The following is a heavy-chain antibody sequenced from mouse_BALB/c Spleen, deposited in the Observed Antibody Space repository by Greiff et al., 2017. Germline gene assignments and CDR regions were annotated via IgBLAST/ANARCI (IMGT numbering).Heavy chain of an antibody. CDR3: ARSGDPLFAY. CDR1: GYSITSDYA. V-gene: IGHV3-2*02. J-gene: IGHJ3*01. D-gene: IGHD3-1*01. Sequence: DVQLQESGPGLVKPSQSLSLTCTVTGYSITSDYAWNWIRQFPGNKLEWMGYISYSGSTSYNPSLKSRISITRDTSKNQFFLQLNSVTTEDTATYYCARSGDPLFAYWGQGTLVTVSA. CDR2: ISYSGST.